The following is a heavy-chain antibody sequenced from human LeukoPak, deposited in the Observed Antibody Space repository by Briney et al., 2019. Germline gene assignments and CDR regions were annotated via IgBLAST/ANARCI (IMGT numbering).Heavy chain of an antibody. CDR1: GGSFSGYY. CDR3: ARHLWFGELLLHYYHYMDV. D-gene: IGHD3-10*01. Sequence: SETLSLTCAVYGGSFSGYYWSWIRQPPGKGLEWIGEINHSGSTNYNPSLKSRVTISVDTSKNQFSLKLSSVTAADTAVYYCARHLWFGELLLHYYHYMDVWGKGTTVTISS. CDR2: INHSGST. J-gene: IGHJ6*03. V-gene: IGHV4-34*01.